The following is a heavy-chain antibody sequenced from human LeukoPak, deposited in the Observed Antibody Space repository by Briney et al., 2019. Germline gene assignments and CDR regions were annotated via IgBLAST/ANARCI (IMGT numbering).Heavy chain of an antibody. CDR3: ATDLLDY. CDR1: GFTFSNAW. Sequence: GGSLRLSCAASGFTFSNAWMSWVRQAPEKGLEWVGRIKWKADGGTTDYAAPVEGRFIISRDDSKNTLYLQMNSLKTEDTALYYCATDLLDYWGQGTMVTVSS. J-gene: IGHJ4*02. CDR2: IKWKADGGTT. V-gene: IGHV3-15*01.